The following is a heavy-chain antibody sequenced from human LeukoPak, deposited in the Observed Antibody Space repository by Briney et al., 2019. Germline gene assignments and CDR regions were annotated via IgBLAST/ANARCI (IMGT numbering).Heavy chain of an antibody. CDR3: ARVSGSSAYYFDY. D-gene: IGHD2-2*01. J-gene: IGHJ4*02. CDR2: IYYSGST. Sequence: PSETLSLTCTVPGGSISSGGYYWSWIRQHPGKGLEWIGYIYYSGSTYYNPSLKSRVTISVDTSKNQFSLKLSSVTAADTAVYYCARVSGSSAYYFDYWGQGTLVTVSS. V-gene: IGHV4-31*03. CDR1: GGSISSGGYY.